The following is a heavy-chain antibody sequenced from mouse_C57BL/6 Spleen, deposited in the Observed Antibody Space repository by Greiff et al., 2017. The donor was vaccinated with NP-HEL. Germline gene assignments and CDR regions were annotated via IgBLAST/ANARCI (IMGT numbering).Heavy chain of an antibody. CDR1: GFNIKDYY. CDR3: GYGYDDYYAMDY. D-gene: IGHD2-2*01. Sequence: EVKLVESGAELVKPGASVKLSCTASGFNIKDYYMHWVKQRTEQGLEWIGRIDPEDGETKYAPKFQGKATITADTSSNTAYLQLSSLTSEDTAVYYCGYGYDDYYAMDYWGQGTSVTVSS. J-gene: IGHJ4*01. V-gene: IGHV14-2*01. CDR2: IDPEDGET.